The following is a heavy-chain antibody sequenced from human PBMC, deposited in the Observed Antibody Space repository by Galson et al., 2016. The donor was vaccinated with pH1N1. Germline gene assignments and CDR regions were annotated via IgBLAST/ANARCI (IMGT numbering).Heavy chain of an antibody. CDR1: KGTFSSYA. Sequence: SVKVSCKASKGTFSSYAMTWVRQAPGQGLEWMGGIIGMFGTTNYAQKFQGRLTINADEFTSSAYIELTSLRSDDTAVYYGARGNYYYDSGPLDYWGQGTLVTVPS. CDR3: ARGNYYYDSGPLDY. V-gene: IGHV1-69*13. J-gene: IGHJ4*02. CDR2: IIGMFGTT. D-gene: IGHD3-10*01.